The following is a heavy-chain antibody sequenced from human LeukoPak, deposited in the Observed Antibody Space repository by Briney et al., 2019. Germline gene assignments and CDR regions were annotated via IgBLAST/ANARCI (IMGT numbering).Heavy chain of an antibody. V-gene: IGHV3-48*01. D-gene: IGHD5-24*01. CDR1: GFNFIDYS. CDR2: IGISSGNT. CDR3: ARDYKYAFDN. Sequence: GGSLRLSCAASGFNFIDYSMNWARQAPGKGLEWISYIGISSGNTKYADSVKGRFTISRDKARNSLYLQMNSLRVEDTAVYYCARDYKYAFDNWGQGTLVTVSS. J-gene: IGHJ4*02.